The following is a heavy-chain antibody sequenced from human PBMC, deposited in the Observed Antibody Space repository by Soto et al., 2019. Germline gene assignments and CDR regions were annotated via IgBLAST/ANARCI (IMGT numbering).Heavy chain of an antibody. CDR2: IWYDGSNK. V-gene: IGHV3-33*01. J-gene: IGHJ4*02. CDR1: GFTFSSYG. D-gene: IGHD6-19*01. Sequence: QVQLVESGGGVVQPGNSLRLSCAASGFTFSSYGMHWVRQAPGKGLEWVAVIWYDGSNKYYADSVKGRFTISRDNSKNTLYLQMNSLRAEDTAVHYCARDQPWLVRFYFDFWGQGTLVTVSS. CDR3: ARDQPWLVRFYFDF.